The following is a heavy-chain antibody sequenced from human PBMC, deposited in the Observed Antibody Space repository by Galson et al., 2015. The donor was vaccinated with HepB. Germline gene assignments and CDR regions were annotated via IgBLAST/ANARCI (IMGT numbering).Heavy chain of an antibody. CDR2: IIPILGIA. Sequence: SVKVSCKASGGTFSSYAINWVRQAPGQGLEWMGRIIPILGIANYAQKFQGRVTITADKSTSTAYMELSSLRAEDTAVYYCAKGRYSSSSGGWFQHWGQGTLVTVSS. D-gene: IGHD6-13*01. CDR3: AKGRYSSSSGGWFQH. V-gene: IGHV1-69*04. CDR1: GGTFSSYA. J-gene: IGHJ1*01.